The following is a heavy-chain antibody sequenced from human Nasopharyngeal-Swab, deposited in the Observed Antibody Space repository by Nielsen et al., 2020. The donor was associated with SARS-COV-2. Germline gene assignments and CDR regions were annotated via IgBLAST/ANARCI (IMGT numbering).Heavy chain of an antibody. D-gene: IGHD3-3*01. J-gene: IGHJ6*03. Sequence: SETLSLTCTVPGGSISSSSYYWGWIRQPPGKGLEWIGSIYYSGSTYYNPSLKSRVTISVDTSKNQFSLKLSSVTAADTAVYYCARISGWSGYYLYYYYYMDVWGKGTTVTVSS. CDR3: ARISGWSGYYLYYYYYMDV. CDR2: IYYSGST. V-gene: IGHV4-39*07. CDR1: GGSISSSSYY.